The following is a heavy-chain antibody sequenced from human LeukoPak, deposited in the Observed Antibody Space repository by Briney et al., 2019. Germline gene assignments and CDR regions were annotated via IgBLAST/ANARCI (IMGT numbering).Heavy chain of an antibody. CDR3: AKSLSDGYDY. Sequence: GGSLRLSCSASGFTFSRHGMHWVRQAPGKGLEWVAVIWYDATNKYYADSVKGRFTVSRDNSKNTMYLQMNSLRAEDTAVYYCAKSLSDGYDYWGQGTPVTVSS. V-gene: IGHV3-33*06. J-gene: IGHJ4*02. CDR1: GFTFSRHG. D-gene: IGHD6-13*01. CDR2: IWYDATNK.